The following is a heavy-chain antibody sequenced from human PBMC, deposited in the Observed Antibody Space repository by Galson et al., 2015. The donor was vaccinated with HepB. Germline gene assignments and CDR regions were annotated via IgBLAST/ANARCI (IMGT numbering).Heavy chain of an antibody. D-gene: IGHD6-13*01. CDR3: ARASSYSSSYYDF. J-gene: IGHJ4*02. V-gene: IGHV4-4*02. CDR1: GGSISGTNW. CDR2: IYHSGSS. Sequence: ETLSLTCAVSGGSISGTNWWSWVRQPPGKGLEWIGDIYHSGSSNYKPSLKSRVTISVDKSKNQFSLQLRSVTAADTAVYYCARASSYSSSYYDFWGQGILVTVSS.